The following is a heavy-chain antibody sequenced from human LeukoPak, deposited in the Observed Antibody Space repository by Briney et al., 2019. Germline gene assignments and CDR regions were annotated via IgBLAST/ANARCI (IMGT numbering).Heavy chain of an antibody. J-gene: IGHJ3*02. Sequence: PGGSLRLSCAASGFTFSNYGMHWVRQAPGKGLEWVAVISYDGSNKYYADSVKGRFTISRDNSKNTLYLQMNSLRAEDTAVYYCARGGDIVGATRSAFDIWGQGTMVTVSS. CDR2: ISYDGSNK. V-gene: IGHV3-30*03. CDR3: ARGGDIVGATRSAFDI. CDR1: GFTFSNYG. D-gene: IGHD1-26*01.